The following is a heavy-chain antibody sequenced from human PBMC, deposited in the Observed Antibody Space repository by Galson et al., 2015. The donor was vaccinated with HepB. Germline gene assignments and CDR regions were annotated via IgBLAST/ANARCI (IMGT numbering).Heavy chain of an antibody. V-gene: IGHV3-74*01. CDR1: GFSVRSYW. CDR2: INEDGSRI. Sequence: SLRLSCAASGFSVRSYWMHWVRHVPGEGLVWVSRINEDGSRINYADSVKGRFTIYKDNAKNTLYLQMNSLRTEDTAVYYCSRVTYGPDDYWGQGTLVTVSS. D-gene: IGHD4-17*01. CDR3: SRVTYGPDDY. J-gene: IGHJ4*02.